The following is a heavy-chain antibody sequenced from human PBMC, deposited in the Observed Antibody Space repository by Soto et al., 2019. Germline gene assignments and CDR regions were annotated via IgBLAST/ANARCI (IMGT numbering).Heavy chain of an antibody. V-gene: IGHV3-30-3*01. J-gene: IGHJ2*01. CDR2: ISYDGSNK. Sequence: QVQLVESGGGVVQPGRSLRLSCAASGFTFSSYAMHWVRQAPGKGLEWVAVISYDGSNKYYADSVKGRFTISRDNSKNTLYLQMISLRAEDTAVYYCARKVIDSWYFDLWGRGTLVTVSS. CDR3: ARKVIDSWYFDL. CDR1: GFTFSSYA. D-gene: IGHD3-22*01.